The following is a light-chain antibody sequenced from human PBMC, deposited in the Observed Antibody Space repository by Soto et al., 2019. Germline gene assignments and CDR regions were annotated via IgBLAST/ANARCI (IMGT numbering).Light chain of an antibody. Sequence: EIVMTQSPATLSVSPGERATLSCRASQSIGSNLAWYQQKPGQAPRLLIYRASTRLAGIPARFSGSGSGTEFTLTISSLQSEDFAGYYCQQYNDWPPLTFGGGTNVEIK. J-gene: IGKJ4*01. CDR1: QSIGSN. V-gene: IGKV3-15*01. CDR3: QQYNDWPPLT. CDR2: RAS.